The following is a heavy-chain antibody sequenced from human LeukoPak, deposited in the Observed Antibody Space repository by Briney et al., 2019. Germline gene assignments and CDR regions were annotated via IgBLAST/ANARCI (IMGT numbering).Heavy chain of an antibody. D-gene: IGHD2-8*01. CDR1: GYTFTSYG. CDR3: SRSYYTTSWYYFDH. Sequence: GASVKVSCKASGYTFTSYGISWVRQAPGQGLEWMGWISAYNGNTNYAQKLQGRVTMTTDTSTSTAYMELRSLRSDDTAVYFCSRSYYTTSWYYFDHWGQGTLVTVSS. CDR2: ISAYNGNT. J-gene: IGHJ4*02. V-gene: IGHV1-18*01.